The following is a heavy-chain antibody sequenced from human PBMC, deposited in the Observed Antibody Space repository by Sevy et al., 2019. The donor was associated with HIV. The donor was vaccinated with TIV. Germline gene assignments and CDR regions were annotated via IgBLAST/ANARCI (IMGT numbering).Heavy chain of an antibody. CDR3: ASRAPSNYYDSSGYYPYGI. Sequence: ASVKVSCKASGYTFTSYGISWVRQAPGQGLEWTGWISAYNGNTNYAQKLQGRVTMTTDTSTSTAYMELRSLRSDDTAVYYCASRAPSNYYDSSGYYPYGIWGQGTMVTVSS. V-gene: IGHV1-18*04. CDR2: ISAYNGNT. CDR1: GYTFTSYG. D-gene: IGHD3-22*01. J-gene: IGHJ3*02.